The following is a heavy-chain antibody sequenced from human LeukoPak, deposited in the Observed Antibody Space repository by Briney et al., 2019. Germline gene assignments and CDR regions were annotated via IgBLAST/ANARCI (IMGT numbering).Heavy chain of an antibody. V-gene: IGHV4-4*07. CDR2: FYVSGNS. J-gene: IGHJ3*02. D-gene: IGHD3-22*01. CDR3: ARDRSGSSAYYSAVDI. Sequence: SETLSPTCTVSGGSISSYYWSWIRQPAGKGLEWIGRFYVSGNSNYNPSLQSRVNMSVDTSKNQFSLKLSSLTAADTAVYYCARDRSGSSAYYSAVDIWGRGTMVTVSS. CDR1: GGSISSYY.